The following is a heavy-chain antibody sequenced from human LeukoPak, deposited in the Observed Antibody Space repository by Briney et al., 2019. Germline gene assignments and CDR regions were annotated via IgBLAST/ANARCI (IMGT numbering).Heavy chain of an antibody. D-gene: IGHD6-13*01. J-gene: IGHJ5*02. CDR3: ARDIWSIAAAGRGGFDP. Sequence: ASVKVSCKASGGTFSSYAISWVRQAPGQGLEWMGGIIPIFGTANYAQKFQGRVTITADESTSTAYMELSSLRSEDTAVYYCARDIWSIAAAGRGGFDPWGQGTLATVSS. V-gene: IGHV1-69*13. CDR2: IIPIFGTA. CDR1: GGTFSSYA.